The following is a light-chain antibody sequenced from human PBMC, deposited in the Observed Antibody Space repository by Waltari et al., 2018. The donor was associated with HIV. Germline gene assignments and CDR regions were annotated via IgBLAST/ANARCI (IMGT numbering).Light chain of an antibody. J-gene: IGLJ2*01. Sequence: SYELTQPPSVSVSPGQTASISCSGDKLGDKYASWYQQRPGHSPIVVILQDTKRPSGIPERFSGANAGNTATLTVSGTQAMDEADYYCQAWDSNTVVFGGGTKLTVL. CDR1: KLGDKY. CDR2: QDT. CDR3: QAWDSNTVV. V-gene: IGLV3-1*01.